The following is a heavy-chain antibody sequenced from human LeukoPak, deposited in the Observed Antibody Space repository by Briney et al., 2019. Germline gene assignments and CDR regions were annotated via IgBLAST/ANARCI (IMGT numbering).Heavy chain of an antibody. CDR1: GGSISSYY. V-gene: IGHV4-59*08. CDR2: IYYSGST. Sequence: PSETLSLTCTVSGGSISSYYWSWIRQPPGKGLEWIGDIYYSGSTNYNPSLKSRVTISVDTSKDQFSLRLSSVTAADTAVYYSARLASGSYGPLTPFDYWGQGTLVTVSS. J-gene: IGHJ4*02. CDR3: ARLASGSYGPLTPFDY. D-gene: IGHD1-26*01.